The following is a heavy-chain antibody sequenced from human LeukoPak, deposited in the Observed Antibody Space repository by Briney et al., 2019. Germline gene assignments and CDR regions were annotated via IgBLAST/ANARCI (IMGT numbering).Heavy chain of an antibody. V-gene: IGHV1-46*04. Sequence: GASVKVSCKASEDTFTRHYMHWVRQAPGQGLEWMGLINPNDNSIDYTQKLRGRVTVTRDRSTSTVYMELNSLRSDDTAVYYCAREGGSYKHFDYWGQGSLITVSS. CDR2: INPNDNSI. CDR3: AREGGSYKHFDY. D-gene: IGHD3-10*01. CDR1: EDTFTRHY. J-gene: IGHJ4*02.